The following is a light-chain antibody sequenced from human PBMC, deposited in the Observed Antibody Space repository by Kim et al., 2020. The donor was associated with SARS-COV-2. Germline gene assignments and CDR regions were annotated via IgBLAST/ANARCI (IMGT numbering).Light chain of an antibody. Sequence: QLVLTQSPSVSASLGASVKLTCTLSSAHSGYGIAWHQQQPDKGPRYLMRLYNDGTHTKGDGIPDRFSGSSSGAERYLTISNLQSDDEADYHCQAWGTDIVVFGGGTQLTVL. CDR2: LYNDGTH. J-gene: IGLJ2*01. V-gene: IGLV4-69*01. CDR3: QAWGTDIVV. CDR1: SAHSGYG.